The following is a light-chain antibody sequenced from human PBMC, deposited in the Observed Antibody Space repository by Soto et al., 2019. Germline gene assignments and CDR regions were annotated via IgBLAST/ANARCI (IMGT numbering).Light chain of an antibody. Sequence: EFVLTQSPGTLSLSPLEIATLSFRASQTVRNNYLAWYQQKPGQAPRLLIYDASSRATGIPDRFSGGGSGTDFTLTISSLEPEDFAVYYCQQRSNWPQWTFGQGTKVDIK. J-gene: IGKJ1*01. CDR3: QQRSNWPQWT. V-gene: IGKV3D-20*02. CDR1: QTVRNNY. CDR2: DAS.